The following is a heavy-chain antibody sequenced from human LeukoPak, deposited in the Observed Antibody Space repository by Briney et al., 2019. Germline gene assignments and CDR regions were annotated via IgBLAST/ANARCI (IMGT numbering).Heavy chain of an antibody. D-gene: IGHD3-3*01. J-gene: IGHJ4*02. CDR1: GFTFSSYA. V-gene: IGHV3-64D*06. Sequence: GGSLRLSCSGSGFTFSSYAMHWVRQAPGKGLEYVSTISSNGGSTYYADSVKGRFTISRDNSKNTLYLQMSSLRTEDTAVYYCVRGRGLGVVSPYFDYWGQGTLVTVSS. CDR2: ISSNGGST. CDR3: VRGRGLGVVSPYFDY.